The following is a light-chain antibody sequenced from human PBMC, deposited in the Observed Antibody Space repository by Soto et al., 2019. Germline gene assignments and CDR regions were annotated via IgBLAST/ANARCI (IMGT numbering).Light chain of an antibody. V-gene: IGKV3-20*01. CDR2: GAS. CDR3: QQYGSSPLT. J-gene: IGKJ4*01. Sequence: VLTQSPGPLSLSPGERATLSCRASQTVNNNYLAWYQQIPGQAPRLPISGASGRATGTPDRFSGSASGTDFTLTISRLEPEDFAVYYCQQYGSSPLTFGGGTKVDIK. CDR1: QTVNNNY.